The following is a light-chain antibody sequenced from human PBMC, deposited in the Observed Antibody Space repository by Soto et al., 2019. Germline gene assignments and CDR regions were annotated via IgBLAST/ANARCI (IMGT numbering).Light chain of an antibody. V-gene: IGKV1-39*01. CDR1: LSMSTY. Sequence: DIQMTQSPSSLYASVGDRVTIACRASLSMSTYLNWYLQQPGNAPKLLIYSASSLQSGVPSRGSGRGHRTDFTLTSSSLQPEGVATYFGQQGKLTPYTFGQGTMLEI. CDR3: QQGKLTPYT. J-gene: IGKJ2*01. CDR2: SAS.